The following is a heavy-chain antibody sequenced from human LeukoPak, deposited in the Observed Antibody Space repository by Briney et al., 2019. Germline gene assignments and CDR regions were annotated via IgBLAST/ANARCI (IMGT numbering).Heavy chain of an antibody. J-gene: IGHJ6*03. CDR3: ARGPNYYYMDV. Sequence: PSETLSLTCTVSGGSISSYYWSWIRQPAGKGLEWIGRIYTSGSTSYDPSLKSRVTMSVDTSKNQFSLNLSSVTAADTAVYYCARGPNYYYMDVWGKGTTVTVSS. CDR1: GGSISSYY. V-gene: IGHV4-4*07. CDR2: IYTSGST.